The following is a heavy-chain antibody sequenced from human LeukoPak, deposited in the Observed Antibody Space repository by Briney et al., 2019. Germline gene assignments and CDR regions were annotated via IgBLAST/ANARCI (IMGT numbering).Heavy chain of an antibody. D-gene: IGHD6-19*01. V-gene: IGHV3-66*01. CDR1: GFTVSSNY. J-gene: IGHJ4*02. CDR3: VHSSGWYLRRVPFDY. Sequence: HGGSLRLSCAASGFTVSSNYMSWVRQAPGKGLEWVSVIYSGGSTYYADSVKGRFTISRDNSKNTLYLQMNSLRAEDTAVYYCVHSSGWYLRRVPFDYWGQGTLVTVSS. CDR2: IYSGGST.